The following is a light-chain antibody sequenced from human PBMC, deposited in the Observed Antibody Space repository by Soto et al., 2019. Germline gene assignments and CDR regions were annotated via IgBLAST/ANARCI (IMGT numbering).Light chain of an antibody. CDR3: QQCGSSPWS. Sequence: EIVLTQSPGTLSLSPGERATLSCRASQSVSSYYLAWYQQKPGQAPRLLIYAASSRDTGIPDRFSGGGSWTDFTLTIIRLEPEDFAVYYCQQCGSSPWSFGQGTKVEIK. J-gene: IGKJ1*01. CDR1: QSVSSYY. CDR2: AAS. V-gene: IGKV3-20*01.